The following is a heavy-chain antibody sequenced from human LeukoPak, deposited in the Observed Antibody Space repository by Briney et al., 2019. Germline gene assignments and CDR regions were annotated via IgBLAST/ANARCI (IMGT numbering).Heavy chain of an antibody. V-gene: IGHV4-59*01. Sequence: PSETLSLTCTVSGGSISSYYWSWIRQPPGKGLEWIGYIYYSGSTNYNPSLKSRVTISVDTSKNQFSLKLSSVTAADTAVYYCARVRGGYNWDYWGQGTLVTVSS. D-gene: IGHD5-24*01. CDR3: ARVRGGYNWDY. CDR2: IYYSGST. CDR1: GGSISSYY. J-gene: IGHJ4*02.